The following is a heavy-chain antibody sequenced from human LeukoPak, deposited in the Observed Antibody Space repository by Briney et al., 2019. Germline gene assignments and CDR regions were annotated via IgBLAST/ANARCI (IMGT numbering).Heavy chain of an antibody. J-gene: IGHJ5*02. CDR1: GFTFSSYA. CDR2: ISGSGGST. D-gene: IGHD3-3*01. V-gene: IGHV3-23*01. CDR3: AKSQSRLRFSEWLLFSNWFDP. Sequence: PGGSLRLSCAASGFTFSSYAMSWVRQAPGKGLEWVSAISGSGGSTYYADSVKGRFTISRDNSKNTLYLQMNSLRAEDTAVYYCAKSQSRLRFSEWLLFSNWFDPWGPGTLVTVSS.